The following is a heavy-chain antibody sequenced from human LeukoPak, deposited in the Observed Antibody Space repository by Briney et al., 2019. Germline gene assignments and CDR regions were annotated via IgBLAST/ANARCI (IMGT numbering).Heavy chain of an antibody. V-gene: IGHV1-2*02. CDR1: GYTFNGYY. J-gene: IGHJ4*02. D-gene: IGHD6-19*01. CDR3: AREGSYSSGYGFDY. CDR2: INPNSGGT. Sequence: ASVKVSCKASGYTFNGYYMHSVRQAPGQGVEWMGWINPNSGGTNYAQKFQGRVTMTRDTSISTAYMELSRLTPDHTAVYYCAREGSYSSGYGFDYWGQGTLVTVSS.